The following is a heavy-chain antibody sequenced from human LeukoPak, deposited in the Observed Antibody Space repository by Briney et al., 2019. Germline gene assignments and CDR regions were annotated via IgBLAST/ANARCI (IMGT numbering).Heavy chain of an antibody. CDR1: GFTFNSYA. CDR2: ISGSGDST. D-gene: IGHD6-19*01. V-gene: IGHV3-23*01. CDR3: AAGDRNGWYFDY. Sequence: GGSLRLSCAASGFTFNSYAMSWVRQAPGKGLEWVSAISGSGDSTYYADSVKGRFTISRDNAKNTLYLQMNSLRVEDTALYLCAAGDRNGWYFDYWGQGALVTVSS. J-gene: IGHJ4*02.